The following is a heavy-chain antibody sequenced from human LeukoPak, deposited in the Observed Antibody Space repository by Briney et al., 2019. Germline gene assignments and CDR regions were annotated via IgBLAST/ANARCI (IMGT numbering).Heavy chain of an antibody. Sequence: SETLSLTCTVSGGSISSSSYYWGWIRQPPGKGLEWIGSIYYSGSTYYNPSLKSRVTISVDTSKNQFSLRLTSVTAADTAVYYCARVGRVISNAFDIWGQGTMVTVSS. CDR2: IYYSGST. J-gene: IGHJ3*02. V-gene: IGHV4-39*07. CDR3: ARVGRVISNAFDI. D-gene: IGHD2-21*01. CDR1: GGSISSSSYY.